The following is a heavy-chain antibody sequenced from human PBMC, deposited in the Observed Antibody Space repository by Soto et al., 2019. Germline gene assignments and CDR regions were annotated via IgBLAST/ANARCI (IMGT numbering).Heavy chain of an antibody. CDR1: GFTFSSYD. D-gene: IGHD2-15*01. CDR2: IGTAGDT. V-gene: IGHV3-13*01. J-gene: IGHJ6*02. CDR3: ARXGAWWQHPLRQPLYGMDV. Sequence: PGGSLRLSCAASGFTFSSYDMHWVRQATGKGLEWVSAIGTAGDTYYPGSVKGRFTISRENAKNSLYLQMNSLRAGDTAVYYCARXGAWWQHPLRQPLYGMDVWGQGTTVTVS.